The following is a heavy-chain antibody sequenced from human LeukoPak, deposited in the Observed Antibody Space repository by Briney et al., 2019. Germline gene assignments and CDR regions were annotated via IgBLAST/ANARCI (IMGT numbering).Heavy chain of an antibody. D-gene: IGHD1-14*01. Sequence: KPSETLSLTCAVYGGSFSGYYWSWIRQPPGKGLEWIGEINHSGSTNYNPSLKSRVTMSKDTSKNHFSLKLSSVTAADTAVYYCVTRTDWGQGTLVTVSS. CDR3: VTRTD. V-gene: IGHV4-34*01. CDR2: INHSGST. J-gene: IGHJ4*02. CDR1: GGSFSGYY.